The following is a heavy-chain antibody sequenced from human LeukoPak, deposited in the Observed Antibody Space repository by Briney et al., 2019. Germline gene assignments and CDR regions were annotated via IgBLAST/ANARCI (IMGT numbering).Heavy chain of an antibody. V-gene: IGHV3-74*01. CDR3: AVSRYYHDSSGYEYFQH. Sequence: PGGSLRLSCAASGFTSSSYWMHWVRQAPGKGLVWVSRINSDGSSTSYADSVRGRFTISRDNAKNTLYLQMNSLRAEDTAVYYCAVSRYYHDSSGYEYFQHWGQGTLVTVSS. J-gene: IGHJ1*01. CDR2: INSDGSST. CDR1: GFTSSSYW. D-gene: IGHD3-22*01.